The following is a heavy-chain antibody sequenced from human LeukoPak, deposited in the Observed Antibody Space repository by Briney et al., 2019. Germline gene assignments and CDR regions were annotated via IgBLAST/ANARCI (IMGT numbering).Heavy chain of an antibody. J-gene: IGHJ4*02. CDR1: GGSFSGYY. Sequence: KSSETLSLTCAVYGGSFSGYYWSWIRQPPGKGLEWIGEINHSGSTNYNPSLKSRVTMSVDTSKNQFSLKLSSVTAADTAVYYCARDRSVGVLPAPPFDFWGQGTLVTVSS. CDR2: INHSGST. D-gene: IGHD6-6*01. V-gene: IGHV4-34*01. CDR3: ARDRSVGVLPAPPFDF.